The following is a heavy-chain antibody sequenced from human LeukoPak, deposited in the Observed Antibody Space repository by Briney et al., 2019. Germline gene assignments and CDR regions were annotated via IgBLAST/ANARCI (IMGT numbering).Heavy chain of an antibody. CDR1: GGSISSSSYY. V-gene: IGHV4-39*01. CDR3: ARRAIFEGPFDY. J-gene: IGHJ4*02. Sequence: PSETLSLTCTVSGGSISSSSYYWGWIRQPPGKGLEWIGSIYYSGSTYYNSSLKSRVTISVDTSKNQFSLKLSSVTAADTAVYYCARRAIFEGPFDYWGQGTLVTVSS. D-gene: IGHD3-3*01. CDR2: IYYSGST.